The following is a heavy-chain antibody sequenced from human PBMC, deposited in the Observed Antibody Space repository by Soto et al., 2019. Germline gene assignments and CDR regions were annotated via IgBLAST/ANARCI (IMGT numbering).Heavy chain of an antibody. CDR3: ARDRYDFWSGSEHYGMDV. CDR2: ISSGGGLI. Sequence: GGSLRLSCAASGFTFSDYYMTWIRQAPGKGLEWLSYISSGGGLIYYADSVKGRFTISRDNAKNSLYLQMNSLRADDTAVYYCARDRYDFWSGSEHYGMDVWAQGTTVTVSS. D-gene: IGHD3-3*01. V-gene: IGHV3-11*01. CDR1: GFTFSDYY. J-gene: IGHJ6*02.